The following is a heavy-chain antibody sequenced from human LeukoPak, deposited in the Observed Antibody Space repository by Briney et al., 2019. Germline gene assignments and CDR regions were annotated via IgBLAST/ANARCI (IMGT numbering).Heavy chain of an antibody. J-gene: IGHJ5*02. Sequence: PSETLSLTCTVSGGSISSGDYYWSWIRQPPGKGLEWIGYIYYSGSTYYNPSLKSRVTISVDTSKNQFSLKLSSVTAADTAVYYCAGGYFGVVIRRVWFDPWGQGTLVTVSS. CDR1: GGSISSGDYY. V-gene: IGHV4-30-4*01. D-gene: IGHD3-3*01. CDR3: AGGYFGVVIRRVWFDP. CDR2: IYYSGST.